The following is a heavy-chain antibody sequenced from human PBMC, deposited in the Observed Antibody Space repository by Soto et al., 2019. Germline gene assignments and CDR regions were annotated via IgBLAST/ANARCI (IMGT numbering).Heavy chain of an antibody. J-gene: IGHJ4*02. V-gene: IGHV3-23*01. D-gene: IGHD6-19*01. CDR2: IAGNGGIL. Sequence: GGSLRLSCVAPGFTFSNYVMSWVRQSPGKGLECVAAIAGNGGILYYTDSVKGRFSISRDNSKNTLHLQMNSLRAEDTAVYYCARRQFFSFDSWGQGILVTVSS. CDR3: ARRQFFSFDS. CDR1: GFTFSNYV.